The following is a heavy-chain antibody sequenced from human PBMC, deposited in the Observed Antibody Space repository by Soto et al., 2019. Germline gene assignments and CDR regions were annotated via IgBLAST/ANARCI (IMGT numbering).Heavy chain of an antibody. Sequence: SVKVSCKASGGTFSSYAISWVRQAPGQGLEWMGGIIPIFGTANYAQKFQGRVTITADESTSTAYMELSSLRSEDTAVYYCARLYGYNDFDYWGQGPLVTVSS. CDR1: GGTFSSYA. CDR3: ARLYGYNDFDY. D-gene: IGHD5-12*01. CDR2: IIPIFGTA. V-gene: IGHV1-69*13. J-gene: IGHJ4*02.